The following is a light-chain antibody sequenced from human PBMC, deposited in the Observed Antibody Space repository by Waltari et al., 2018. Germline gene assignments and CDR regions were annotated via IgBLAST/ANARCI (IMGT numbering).Light chain of an antibody. Sequence: DIQMTQSPSTLSASVGDSGTITCRASHTIIRWLAWYQQKPGKAPYLLIYKASALQSGVPSRFSGSGSGSEFTLTISRLQPDDSAIYYCQQYNTYPRTFGQGTKVEIK. V-gene: IGKV1-5*03. CDR1: HTIIRW. CDR2: KAS. CDR3: QQYNTYPRT. J-gene: IGKJ1*01.